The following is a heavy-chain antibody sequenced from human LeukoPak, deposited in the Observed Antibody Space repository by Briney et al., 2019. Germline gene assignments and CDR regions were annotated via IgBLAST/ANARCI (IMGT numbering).Heavy chain of an antibody. CDR2: IDPRDSDT. D-gene: IGHD3-10*01. J-gene: IGHJ3*02. V-gene: IGHV5-51*01. CDR3: ARGRSAVRGIIWRRAFDI. Sequence: GESLLISCKSSGYSFTSYWIAWVGQMPGRGLEWMGIIDPRDSDTRYSPSFHGQVSISTDKSLNTAYLQWSSLKASDTAMYYCARGRSAVRGIIWRRAFDIWGQGTMVTVSS. CDR1: GYSFTSYW.